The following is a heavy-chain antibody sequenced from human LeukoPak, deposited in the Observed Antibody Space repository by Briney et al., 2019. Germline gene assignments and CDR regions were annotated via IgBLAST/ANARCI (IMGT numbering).Heavy chain of an antibody. Sequence: ASVKVSCKASGYTFNYYGITWVRQAPGQGLEWMGWVSAYSGNTNYAQKFQGRVTMTADTFDDAAVYYCARWNYYGSGRDYYYGMDVWGQGTTVTVSS. CDR2: VSAYSGNT. J-gene: IGHJ6*02. V-gene: IGHV1-18*01. D-gene: IGHD3-10*01. CDR1: GYTFNYYG. CDR3: YGMDV.